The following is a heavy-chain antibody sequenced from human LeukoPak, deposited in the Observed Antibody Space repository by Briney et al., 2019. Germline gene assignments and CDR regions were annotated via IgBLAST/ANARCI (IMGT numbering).Heavy chain of an antibody. CDR1: GGSISSYY. Sequence: SETLSLTCTVSGGSISSYYWSWIRQPPGKGLEWIGYIYYSGSTNYNPSLKSRVTISVDTSKNQFSLKLSSVTAADTAVYYCAGVYWNYFDYWGQGTLVTVSS. D-gene: IGHD2-15*01. V-gene: IGHV4-59*01. CDR2: IYYSGST. J-gene: IGHJ4*02. CDR3: AGVYWNYFDY.